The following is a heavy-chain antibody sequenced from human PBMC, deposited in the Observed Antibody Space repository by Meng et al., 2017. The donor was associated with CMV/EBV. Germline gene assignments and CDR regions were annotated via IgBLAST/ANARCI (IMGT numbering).Heavy chain of an antibody. Sequence: GGSLRLSCAASGFTFSSYSMNWVRQAPGKGLEWVSYISSSSSTIYYADSVKGRFTISRDNAKNSLYLQMNSLRAEDTAVYYCARLDPGPLFCSSTRCYGGFGMDVWGQGTTVTVSS. CDR3: ARLDPGPLFCSSTRCYGGFGMDV. V-gene: IGHV3-48*04. CDR2: ISSSSSTI. CDR1: GFTFSSYS. D-gene: IGHD2-2*01. J-gene: IGHJ6*02.